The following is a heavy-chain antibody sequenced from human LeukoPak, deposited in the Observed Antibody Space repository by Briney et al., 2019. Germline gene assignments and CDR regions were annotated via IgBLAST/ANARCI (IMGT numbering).Heavy chain of an antibody. CDR1: GYTLTELS. V-gene: IGHV1-24*01. D-gene: IGHD3-22*01. J-gene: IGHJ4*02. CDR2: FDPEDGET. Sequence: EASVKVSCKVSGYTLTELSMHWVRQAPGKGLEWMGGFDPEDGETIYAQKFQGRVTMTEDTSTDTAYMELSSLRSEDTAVYYCATRPDPWGYYPFYYWGQGTLVTASS. CDR3: ATRPDPWGYYPFYY.